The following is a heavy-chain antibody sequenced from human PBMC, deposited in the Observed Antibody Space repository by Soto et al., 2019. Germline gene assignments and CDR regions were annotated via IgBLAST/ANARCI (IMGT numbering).Heavy chain of an antibody. J-gene: IGHJ6*02. D-gene: IGHD4-17*01. V-gene: IGHV4-61*01. Sequence: QVQLQESGPGLVTPSETLSLTCTVSGGSVSSVSYYWSWIRQPPGKGLEWIGYIYYSGSTNYNPPLQSRVTISVDTSKNQFSLKLSSVTAADTAVYYCATVTIYYYGMDVWGPGTTVTVSS. CDR1: GGSVSSVSYY. CDR2: IYYSGST. CDR3: ATVTIYYYGMDV.